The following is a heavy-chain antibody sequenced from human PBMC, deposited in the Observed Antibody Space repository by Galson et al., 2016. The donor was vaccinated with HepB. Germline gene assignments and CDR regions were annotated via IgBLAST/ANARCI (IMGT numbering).Heavy chain of an antibody. J-gene: IGHJ6*02. Sequence: SVKVSCRASGYTFTGYFIHWVRQAPGQGLEWMGLIKPHSGGTKFAQKFQGRVTRTRDTSTSTVYMELTSLRSDDAAVYCCAREFDRHKVTTYYYYGMDVWGQGTTVTVSS. CDR3: AREFDRHKVTTYYYYGMDV. V-gene: IGHV1-2*02. CDR1: GYTFTGYF. CDR2: IKPHSGGT. D-gene: IGHD4-17*01.